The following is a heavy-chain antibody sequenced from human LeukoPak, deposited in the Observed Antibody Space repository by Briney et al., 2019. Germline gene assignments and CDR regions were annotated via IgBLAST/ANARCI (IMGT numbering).Heavy chain of an antibody. CDR3: ASERGATQYFDY. D-gene: IGHD3-10*01. Sequence: ASVKVSCKASGGTFSSYVITWVRQAPGQGLEWMGRIIPMLDIQNYAQKFQGRVTITADKSTSTAYMELSSLRSEDTAVYYCASERGATQYFDYWGQGTLVTVSS. CDR1: GGTFSSYV. CDR2: IIPMLDIQ. V-gene: IGHV1-69*04. J-gene: IGHJ4*02.